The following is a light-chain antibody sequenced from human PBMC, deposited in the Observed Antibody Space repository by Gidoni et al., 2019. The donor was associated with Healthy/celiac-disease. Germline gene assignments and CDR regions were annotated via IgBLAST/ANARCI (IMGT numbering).Light chain of an antibody. Sequence: DIQMTQSPSSLSASVGDRVTITCRASQSISSYLNWYQQKQEKAPKLLIYAASSLQSGVPSRFSGSGAGTDFTLTISSLQPEDFATYYCQQSYSTPLTCGGGTKVEIK. CDR3: QQSYSTPLT. J-gene: IGKJ4*01. CDR1: QSISSY. V-gene: IGKV1-39*01. CDR2: AAS.